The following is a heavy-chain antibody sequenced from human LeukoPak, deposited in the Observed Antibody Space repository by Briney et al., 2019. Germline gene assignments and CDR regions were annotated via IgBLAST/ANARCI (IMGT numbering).Heavy chain of an antibody. Sequence: SETLSLTCTVSGGSISSSSYYWGWIRQPPGKGLEWIGSIYYSGSTYYNPSLKSRVTISVDTSKNQFSLKLSSVTAADTAVYYCARPVVYCSSTSCYGEAYYFDYWGQGTLVTVSS. J-gene: IGHJ4*02. D-gene: IGHD2-2*01. CDR1: GGSISSSSYY. V-gene: IGHV4-39*01. CDR3: ARPVVYCSSTSCYGEAYYFDY. CDR2: IYYSGST.